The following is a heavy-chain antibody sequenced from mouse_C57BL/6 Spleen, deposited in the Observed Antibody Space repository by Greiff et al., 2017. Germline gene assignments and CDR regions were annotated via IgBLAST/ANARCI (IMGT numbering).Heavy chain of an antibody. CDR3: ASDYYYGSDSFDY. D-gene: IGHD1-1*01. CDR2: IYPGDGDT. V-gene: IGHV1-82*01. Sequence: QVQLQQSGPELVKPGASVKISCKASGYALSSSWMNWVKQRPGKGLEWIGRIYPGDGDTNYNGKFKGKATLTADKSSSTAYMQLSSLTSEDSAVYFCASDYYYGSDSFDYWGQGTTLTVSS. J-gene: IGHJ2*01. CDR1: GYALSSSW.